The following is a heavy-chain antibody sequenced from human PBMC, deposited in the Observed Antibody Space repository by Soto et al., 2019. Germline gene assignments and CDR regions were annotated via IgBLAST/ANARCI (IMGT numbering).Heavy chain of an antibody. D-gene: IGHD4-17*01. V-gene: IGHV1-69*13. CDR2: IIPIFGIA. J-gene: IGHJ6*02. CDR1: VGTFSSYA. Sequence: SAKVSCKASVGTFSSYAISWVRQAPGQGLEWMGGIIPIFGIANYAQKFQGRVTITADESTSTAYMELSSLRSEDTAVYYCARGVLSTVTTITSYYYYGMDVWGQGTTVTVSS. CDR3: ARGVLSTVTTITSYYYYGMDV.